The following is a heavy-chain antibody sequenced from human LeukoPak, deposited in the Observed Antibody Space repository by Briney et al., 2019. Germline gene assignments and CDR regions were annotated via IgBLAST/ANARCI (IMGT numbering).Heavy chain of an antibody. J-gene: IGHJ3*02. V-gene: IGHV3-9*01. Sequence: PGRSLRLSCAASGFTFDDYAMHWVRQAPGKGLEWVSGISWNSGSIGYADSVKGRFAISRDNAKNSLYLQMNSLRAEDTALYYCAKDFSYDLWSGQKVWDAFDIWGQGTMVTVSS. CDR1: GFTFDDYA. D-gene: IGHD3-3*01. CDR2: ISWNSGSI. CDR3: AKDFSYDLWSGQKVWDAFDI.